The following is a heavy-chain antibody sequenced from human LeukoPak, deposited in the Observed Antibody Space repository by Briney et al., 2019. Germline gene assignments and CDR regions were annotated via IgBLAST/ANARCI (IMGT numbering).Heavy chain of an antibody. D-gene: IGHD4-17*01. CDR3: ARDQYGDYSLDY. CDR1: GFTFSSYS. CDR2: ISGSSSTI. Sequence: PGGSLRLSCVASGFTFSSYSMNWVRQAPGKGLEWVSYISGSSSTIYYADSVKGRFTISRDDAKKSLYLQMNSLRAEDTAVYYCARDQYGDYSLDYWGQGTLVTVSS. V-gene: IGHV3-48*01. J-gene: IGHJ4*02.